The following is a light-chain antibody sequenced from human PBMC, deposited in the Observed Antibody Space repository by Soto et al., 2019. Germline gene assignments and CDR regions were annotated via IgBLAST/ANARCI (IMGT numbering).Light chain of an antibody. CDR3: QTWATGIVV. V-gene: IGLV4-69*01. J-gene: IGLJ3*02. CDR1: SGHSTYA. Sequence: QLVLTQSPSASASLGASVKLTCTLSSGHSTYAIAWHQQQPEKCPRYLMRVNSDGSHTKGDWIPDRLSGSSSGAERYLTISSRQSEDEDDYDCQTWATGIVVFGGGTKLTVL. CDR2: VNSDGSH.